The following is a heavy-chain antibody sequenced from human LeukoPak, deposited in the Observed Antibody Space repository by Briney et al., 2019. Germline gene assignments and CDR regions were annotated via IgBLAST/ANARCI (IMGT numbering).Heavy chain of an antibody. V-gene: IGHV1-46*01. J-gene: IGHJ5*02. CDR3: ARDAEIVLFGELSRGWFDP. D-gene: IGHD3-10*01. CDR1: GYTFTNYY. CDR2: INPSGGTT. Sequence: ASVKVSCKASGYTFTNYYMHWVRHAPGQGLEWMGRINPSGGTTTYAQKFQGRVTMTRDTSTSTVYMEQSSLRSDDTAVYYCARDAEIVLFGELSRGWFDPWGQGTLVTVSS.